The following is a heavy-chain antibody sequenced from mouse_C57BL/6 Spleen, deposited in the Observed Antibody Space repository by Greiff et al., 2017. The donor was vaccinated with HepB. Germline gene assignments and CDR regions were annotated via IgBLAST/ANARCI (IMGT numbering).Heavy chain of an antibody. Sequence: VKLQESGAELVRPGASVTLSCKASGYTFTDYEMHWVKQTPVHGLEWIGAIDPETGGTAYNQKFKGKAILTADKSSSTAYMELRSLTSEDSAVYYCTRKDYWGQGTTLTVSS. J-gene: IGHJ2*01. CDR1: GYTFTDYE. CDR3: TRKDY. V-gene: IGHV1-15*01. CDR2: IDPETGGT.